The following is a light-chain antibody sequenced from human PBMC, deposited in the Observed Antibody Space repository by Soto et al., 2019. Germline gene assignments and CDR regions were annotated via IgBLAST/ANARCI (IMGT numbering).Light chain of an antibody. V-gene: IGKV3-20*01. CDR1: QTVDSRS. CDR2: GPP. J-gene: IGKJ1*01. Sequence: EIVLTQSPGTLSLSPGETATLSCRASQTVDSRSLAWYQQKPGQAPRLLLFGPPGRPAGIPDRFSGSVSGIDYTLTINRLEPEDFAMYYCQQYGNSPWTFGQGTRVEIK. CDR3: QQYGNSPWT.